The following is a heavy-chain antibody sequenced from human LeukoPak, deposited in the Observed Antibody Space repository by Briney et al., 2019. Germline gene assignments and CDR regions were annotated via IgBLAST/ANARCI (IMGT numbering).Heavy chain of an antibody. Sequence: PGGSLRLSCAASGFTFSSYSMNWVRQAPGKGLELVSSISSSSSYIYYADSVKGRFTISRDNAKNSLYLQMNSLRAEDTAVYYCARVYYGDYEGDYWGQGTLVTVSS. D-gene: IGHD4-17*01. CDR3: ARVYYGDYEGDY. CDR1: GFTFSSYS. CDR2: ISSSSSYI. V-gene: IGHV3-21*01. J-gene: IGHJ4*02.